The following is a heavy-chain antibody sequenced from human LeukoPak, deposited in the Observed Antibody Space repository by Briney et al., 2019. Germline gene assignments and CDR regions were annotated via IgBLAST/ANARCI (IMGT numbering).Heavy chain of an antibody. CDR1: GGTFSSYA. D-gene: IGHD3-22*01. CDR2: IIPILGIA. Sequence: ASVKVSCKASGGTFSSYAISWVRQAPGQGLEWMGRIIPILGIANYAQKFQGRVTITADKSTSTAYMELSSLRSEDTAVYYCARSLGHSYSSGYHDYCYYGMDVWGQGTTVTVSS. J-gene: IGHJ6*02. CDR3: ARSLGHSYSSGYHDYCYYGMDV. V-gene: IGHV1-69*04.